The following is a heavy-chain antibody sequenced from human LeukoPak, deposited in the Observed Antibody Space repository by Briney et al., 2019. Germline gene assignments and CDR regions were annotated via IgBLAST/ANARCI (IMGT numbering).Heavy chain of an antibody. V-gene: IGHV4-59*12. J-gene: IGHJ6*03. D-gene: IGHD3-10*01. CDR2: IYYKGST. CDR1: GGAISSYY. CDR3: ARDTLTMDRGGAYYYMDV. Sequence: SETLSLTCTVSGGAISSYYWSWIRQPPGKGVGGIGYIYYKGSTNYNPSLKRRVTISAATSKNQSSLKLSSVTAADTAVYYWARDTLTMDRGGAYYYMDVWGKGTTVTISS.